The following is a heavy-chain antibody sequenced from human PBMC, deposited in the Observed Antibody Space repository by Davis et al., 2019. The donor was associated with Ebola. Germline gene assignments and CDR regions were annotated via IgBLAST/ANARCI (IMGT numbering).Heavy chain of an antibody. CDR2: ISGSGGNT. CDR1: GFTFSSYA. J-gene: IGHJ4*02. Sequence: PGGSLRLSCAASGFTFSSYAMSWVRQAPGKGLEWVSAISGSGGNTYYADSVKGRFTISRDNSKNTLYLQMNSLRAEDTAVYYCANPRGNSGYPYWGQGTLVTVSS. D-gene: IGHD5-12*01. V-gene: IGHV3-23*01. CDR3: ANPRGNSGYPY.